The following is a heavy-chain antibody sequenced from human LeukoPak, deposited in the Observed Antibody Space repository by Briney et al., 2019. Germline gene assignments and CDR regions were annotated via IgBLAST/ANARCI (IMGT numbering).Heavy chain of an antibody. J-gene: IGHJ3*01. Sequence: ASVKVSCKASGYTFISYGITWVRQAPGQGLEWMGWIATGSGHTNYAQKLQGRVTLTTDTSTSTVYMEMRSLRSDDTAVYYCVRAGYCHGGRCYPGASDFWGQGTLVTVSS. CDR3: VRAGYCHGGRCYPGASDF. CDR1: GYTFISYG. CDR2: IATGSGHT. V-gene: IGHV1-18*01. D-gene: IGHD2-15*01.